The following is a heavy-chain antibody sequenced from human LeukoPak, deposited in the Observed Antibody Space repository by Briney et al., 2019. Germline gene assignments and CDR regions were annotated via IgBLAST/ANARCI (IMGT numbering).Heavy chain of an antibody. J-gene: IGHJ5*02. CDR1: GGSISSYY. Sequence: SETLSLTCTVSGGSISSYYWSWIRQPPGKGLEWIGYIYYTGSTNYNSSLKSRVTISVDTSKNQFSLKLSSVTAADTAVYYCARSSSWYAWFDPWGQGALVTVSS. CDR2: IYYTGST. D-gene: IGHD6-13*01. CDR3: ARSSSWYAWFDP. V-gene: IGHV4-59*01.